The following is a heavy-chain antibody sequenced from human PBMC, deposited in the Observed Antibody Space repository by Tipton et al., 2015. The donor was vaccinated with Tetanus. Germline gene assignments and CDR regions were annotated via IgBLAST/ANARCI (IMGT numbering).Heavy chain of an antibody. D-gene: IGHD6-19*01. CDR1: GGSISNYNYY. CDR2: IYYSGST. CDR3: ARTGPVAGTVRDAFDI. J-gene: IGHJ3*02. V-gene: IGHV4-39*01. Sequence: TLSLTCTVSGGSISNYNYYWGWIRQPPGKGLEWIGTIYYSGSTYYNPSLKSRVTISVDTSKNQFSLKLSSVTAADTAVYYCARTGPVAGTVRDAFDIWGQGTMVTVSS.